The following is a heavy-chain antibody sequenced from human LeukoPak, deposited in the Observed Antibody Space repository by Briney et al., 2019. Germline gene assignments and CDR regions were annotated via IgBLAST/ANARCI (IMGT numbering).Heavy chain of an antibody. Sequence: PGGSLRLSCAASGFTFSSYWMSWVRQAPGKGLEWVANIKQDGSEKYYVDSVKGRFTIFRDNAKNSLYLQMNSLRAEDTAVYYCARGRGPTVTAFGYWGQGTLVTVSS. CDR3: ARGRGPTVTAFGY. V-gene: IGHV3-7*02. CDR1: GFTFSSYW. D-gene: IGHD4-17*01. CDR2: IKQDGSEK. J-gene: IGHJ4*02.